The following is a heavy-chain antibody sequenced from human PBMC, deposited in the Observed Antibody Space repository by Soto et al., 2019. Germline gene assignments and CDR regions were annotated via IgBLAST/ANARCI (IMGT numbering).Heavy chain of an antibody. V-gene: IGHV5-51*01. D-gene: IGHD2-2*01. J-gene: IGHJ6*02. Sequence: GESLKISCKGSGDSFTTDWIGWVRQMPWKGLELMGIIYPGDSDTRYSPSFQGQVTISADKSISTAYLQWSSLKASDTAMYYCARSDCSSTSCHEYYYYGMDVWGQGTTVTVSS. CDR2: IYPGDSDT. CDR1: GDSFTTDW. CDR3: ARSDCSSTSCHEYYYYGMDV.